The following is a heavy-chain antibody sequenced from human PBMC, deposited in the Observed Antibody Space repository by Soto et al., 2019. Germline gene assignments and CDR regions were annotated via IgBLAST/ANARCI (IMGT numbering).Heavy chain of an antibody. CDR3: AKDRRSSVSVSVFDYYVSSGYLTGPY. J-gene: IGHJ4*02. Sequence: GGSLRLSCAASGFTFSSYAMSWVRQAPGKGLEWVSAISGSGGSTYYADSVKGRFTISRDNSKNTLYLQMNSLLADDTAVYYCAKDRRSSVSVSVFDYYVSSGYLTGPYWGQGTLVTVSS. V-gene: IGHV3-23*01. CDR1: GFTFSSYA. D-gene: IGHD3-22*01. CDR2: ISGSGGST.